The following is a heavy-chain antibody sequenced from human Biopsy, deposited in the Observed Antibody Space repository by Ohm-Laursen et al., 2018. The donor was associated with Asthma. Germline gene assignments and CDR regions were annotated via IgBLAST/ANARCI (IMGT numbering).Heavy chain of an antibody. CDR2: INSVFGTT. J-gene: IGHJ4*02. CDR3: ARKAGSCISRTCYSLDF. Sequence: SVKVSCKSPGGTFNTYVIGWVRQAPGQGLEWMGGINSVFGTTTYPQKSQDRVTITADDSTSTVYMELSSLRSEDTAVYYCARKAGSCISRTCYSLDFWGQGTLVTVSS. D-gene: IGHD2-2*01. CDR1: GGTFNTYV. V-gene: IGHV1-69*13.